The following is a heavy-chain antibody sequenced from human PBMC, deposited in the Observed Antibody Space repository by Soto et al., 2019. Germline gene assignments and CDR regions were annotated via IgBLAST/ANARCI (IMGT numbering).Heavy chain of an antibody. CDR3: ARDRTHCSGVCYSSYYYGLDV. Sequence: ETLSLTCSISGYPIRNGYYWGWIRQSPGKGPEWIGSIYQSGITYYNPSLKSRVTLSIDTSKNQISLKLSSVTAADTAVYYCARDRTHCSGVCYSSYYYGLDVWGQGTTVTVSS. CDR2: IYQSGIT. J-gene: IGHJ6*02. V-gene: IGHV4-38-2*02. CDR1: GYPIRNGYY. D-gene: IGHD2-21*02.